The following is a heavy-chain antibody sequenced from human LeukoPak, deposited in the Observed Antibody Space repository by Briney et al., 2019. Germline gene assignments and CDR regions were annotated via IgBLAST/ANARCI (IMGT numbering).Heavy chain of an antibody. CDR1: GFTFSSYW. V-gene: IGHV3-23*01. J-gene: IGHJ4*02. CDR2: ISGGDGTT. CDR3: AKAGSLDIAARQNY. D-gene: IGHD6-6*01. Sequence: GGSLRLSCAASGFTFSSYWMSWVRQAPGKGLEWVSGISGGDGTTFYADSVKGRFTISRDNSKNTLYLQMNSLRAEDTAVYYCAKAGSLDIAARQNYWGQGTLVTVSS.